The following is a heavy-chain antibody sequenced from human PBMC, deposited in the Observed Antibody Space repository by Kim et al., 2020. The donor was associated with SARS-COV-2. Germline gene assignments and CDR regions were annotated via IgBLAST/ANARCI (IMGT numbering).Heavy chain of an antibody. V-gene: IGHV1-46*01. D-gene: IGHD5-18*01. J-gene: IGHJ4*02. Sequence: SYEQKFQGRVTMTRDTSTSTVYMELSSLRSEDTAVYYCARESRDTANDYWGQGTLVTVSS. CDR3: ARESRDTANDY.